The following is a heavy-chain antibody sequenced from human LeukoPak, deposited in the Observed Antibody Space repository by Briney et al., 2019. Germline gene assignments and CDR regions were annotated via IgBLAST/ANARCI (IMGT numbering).Heavy chain of an antibody. J-gene: IGHJ4*02. CDR2: INHSGST. CDR1: GGSFSGYY. CDR3: ARGDNYGAIDY. Sequence: PSETLSLTCAVYGGSFSGYYWSWIRQPPGKGLEWIGEINHSGSTNYNPSLKSRVTISVDTSKNQFSLKLSSVTASDTAVYYCARGDNYGAIDYWGQGTLVTVSS. D-gene: IGHD4-17*01. V-gene: IGHV4-34*01.